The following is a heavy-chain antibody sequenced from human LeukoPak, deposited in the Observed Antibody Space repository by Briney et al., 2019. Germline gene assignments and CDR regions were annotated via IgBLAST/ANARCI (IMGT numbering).Heavy chain of an antibody. D-gene: IGHD2-2*01. CDR3: ARQASGCSSTSCYYWFDP. CDR2: IYYSGST. J-gene: IGHJ5*02. Sequence: PSETLSLTCTVSGGSISSSSYYWGWIRQPPGKGLEWIGSIYYSGSTYYNPSLKSRVTISVDRSKNQFSLKLSSVTAADTAVYYCARQASGCSSTSCYYWFDPWGQGTLVTVSS. V-gene: IGHV4-39*01. CDR1: GGSISSSSYY.